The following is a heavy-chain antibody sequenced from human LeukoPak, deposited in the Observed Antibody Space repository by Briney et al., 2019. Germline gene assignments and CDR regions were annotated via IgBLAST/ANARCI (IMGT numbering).Heavy chain of an antibody. J-gene: IGHJ4*02. CDR1: GFTFSSYW. Sequence: GGSLRLSCAASGFTFSSYWMHWVRQAPGKGLVWVSRIHNDGSVTTYADSVEGRFTISRDDAENTLYLQMNSLRAEDTAVYYCARETPTRGSYYFDFLGQGTLVTVSS. D-gene: IGHD3-10*01. CDR3: ARETPTRGSYYFDF. V-gene: IGHV3-74*01. CDR2: IHNDGSVT.